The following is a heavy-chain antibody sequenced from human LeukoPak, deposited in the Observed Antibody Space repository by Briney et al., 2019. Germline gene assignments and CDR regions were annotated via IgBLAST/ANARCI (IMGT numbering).Heavy chain of an antibody. V-gene: IGHV3-20*04. CDR2: INWNGGST. Sequence: GGSLRLSCAASGFTFDDYGMSWVRQAPGKGLEWVSGINWNGGSTGYADSVKGRFPISRDNAKNSLYLQMNSLRAEDTALYYCARAKYYYDSSGYCDWGQGTLVTVSS. CDR1: GFTFDDYG. D-gene: IGHD3-22*01. J-gene: IGHJ4*02. CDR3: ARAKYYYDSSGYCD.